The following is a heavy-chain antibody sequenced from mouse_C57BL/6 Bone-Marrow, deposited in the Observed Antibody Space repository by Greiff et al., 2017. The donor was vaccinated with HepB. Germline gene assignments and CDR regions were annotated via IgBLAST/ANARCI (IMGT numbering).Heavy chain of an antibody. CDR2: INPYNGGT. CDR3: ARRGIYYDYDGFAY. CDR1: GYTFTDYY. Sequence: VQLKQSGPVLVKPGASVKMSCKASGYTFTDYYMNWVKQSHGKSLEWIGVINPYNGGTSYNQKFKGKATLTVDKSSSTAYMELNSLTSEDSAVYYCARRGIYYDYDGFAYWGQGTLVTVSA. J-gene: IGHJ3*01. V-gene: IGHV1-19*01. D-gene: IGHD2-4*01.